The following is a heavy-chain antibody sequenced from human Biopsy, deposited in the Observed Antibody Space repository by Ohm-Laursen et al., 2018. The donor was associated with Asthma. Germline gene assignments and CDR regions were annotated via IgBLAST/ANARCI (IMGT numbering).Heavy chain of an antibody. CDR3: ARTYYDFLTGQVKDVFGV. D-gene: IGHD3-9*01. CDR1: GYNFISFA. Sequence: GASVTASYKASGYNFISFAIHWVRQAPGQRLEWMGWVNTGNGDTKYSQKFQGRVTITRDTSASTAYMELRSLRSEDTATYYCARTYYDFLTGQVKDVFGVWGQGTMVTVSS. CDR2: VNTGNGDT. V-gene: IGHV1-3*04. J-gene: IGHJ3*01.